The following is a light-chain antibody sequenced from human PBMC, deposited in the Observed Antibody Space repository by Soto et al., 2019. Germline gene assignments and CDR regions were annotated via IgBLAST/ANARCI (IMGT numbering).Light chain of an antibody. CDR1: SSNVGGYNF. CDR3: CSYGGDRI. J-gene: IGLJ2*01. Sequence: QSALTQPASESGSPGQSIAISCTGTSSNVGGYNFVSWYQQHPGKAPKLLIYEVNKRPSGVSNRFSGSKSDNTASLTISGLQAEDEADYYCCSYGGDRIFGGGTQLTVL. V-gene: IGLV2-23*02. CDR2: EVN.